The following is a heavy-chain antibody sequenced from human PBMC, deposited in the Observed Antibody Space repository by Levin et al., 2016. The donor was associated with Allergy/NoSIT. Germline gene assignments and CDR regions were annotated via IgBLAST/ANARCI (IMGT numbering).Heavy chain of an antibody. J-gene: IGHJ3*02. V-gene: IGHV1-69*10. CDR3: ARDGWPHLRRIAARPLGAFDI. Sequence: SVKVSCKASGYTFTSYAISWVRQAPGQGLEWMGGIIPIFGIANYAQKFQGRVTITADKSTSTAYMELSSLRSEDTAVYYCARDGWPHLRRIAARPLGAFDIWGQGTMVTVSS. D-gene: IGHD6-6*01. CDR2: IIPIFGIA. CDR1: GYTFTSYA.